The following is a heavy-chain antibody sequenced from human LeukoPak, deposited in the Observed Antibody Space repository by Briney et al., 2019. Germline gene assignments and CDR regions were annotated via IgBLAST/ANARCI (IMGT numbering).Heavy chain of an antibody. CDR3: ARGRPPRNLRRAFDI. V-gene: IGHV4-34*01. D-gene: IGHD4-17*01. CDR1: ASAFSRSW. Sequence: GSLRLSCEASASAFSRSWMSWVRQPPGKGLEWIGASNHFGSTDYNPSLKSRVTISVDTSKNQFSLKLSSVTAADTAVYYCARGRPPRNLRRAFDIWGQGTMVTVSS. CDR2: SNHFGST. J-gene: IGHJ3*02.